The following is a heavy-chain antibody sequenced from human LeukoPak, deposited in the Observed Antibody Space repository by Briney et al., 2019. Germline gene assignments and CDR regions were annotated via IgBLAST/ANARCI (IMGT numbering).Heavy chain of an antibody. CDR2: IKQDGSEK. CDR1: GFTFSSYW. Sequence: PGGSLRLSSAASGFTFSSYWMSWVRQAPGKGLEWVANIKQDGSEKYYVDSVKGRFTISRDNAKNSLYLQMNSPRAEDTAVYYCARSIAARPWYYYYYMDVWGKGTTVTVSS. J-gene: IGHJ6*03. V-gene: IGHV3-7*01. D-gene: IGHD6-6*01. CDR3: ARSIAARPWYYYYYMDV.